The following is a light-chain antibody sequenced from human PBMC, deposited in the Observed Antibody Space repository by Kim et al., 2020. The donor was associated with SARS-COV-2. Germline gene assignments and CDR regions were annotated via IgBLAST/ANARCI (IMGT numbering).Light chain of an antibody. V-gene: IGLV3-21*01. CDR1: NIGRKS. CDR3: QVWDSITNHRV. CDR2: YDS. J-gene: IGLJ3*02. Sequence: APGETATSTCDGDNIGRKSVHWYQQKPAQAPVLVISYDSDRPSGIPERFSGSNSGNPATLTISRVEAGDEADYFCQVWDSITNHRVFGGGTQLTVL.